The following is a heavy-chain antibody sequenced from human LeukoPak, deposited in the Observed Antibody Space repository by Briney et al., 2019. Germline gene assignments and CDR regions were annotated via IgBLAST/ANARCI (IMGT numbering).Heavy chain of an antibody. J-gene: IGHJ4*02. V-gene: IGHV3-23*01. CDR1: GFSFSSFA. D-gene: IGHD6-19*01. CDR3: AKRITEAAGIYFDS. CDR2: IYGGGTNT. Sequence: PGGSLRLSCAGSGFSFSSFAMTWVRQAPGKGLEWVSTIYGGGTNTFYADSVKGRFTISRGDSKNIQFLEMDSLRPEDTAVYFCAKRITEAAGIYFDSWGQGTLVTVSS.